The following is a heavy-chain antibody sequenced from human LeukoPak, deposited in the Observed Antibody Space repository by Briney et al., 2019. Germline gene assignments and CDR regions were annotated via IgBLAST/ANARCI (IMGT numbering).Heavy chain of an antibody. D-gene: IGHD2-21*01. V-gene: IGHV1-58*02. CDR3: AADVIPGPKGFDP. CDR2: LVVGSGNT. CDR1: GFTFTSVA. Sequence: ASVKVSCKASGFTFTSVAMQWVRQARGQRLDWIGWLVVGSGNTRYAQKFQERVTITRDMSTSTAYMERRILRSEDTAVYYCAADVIPGPKGFDPWGQGTLVTVSS. J-gene: IGHJ5*02.